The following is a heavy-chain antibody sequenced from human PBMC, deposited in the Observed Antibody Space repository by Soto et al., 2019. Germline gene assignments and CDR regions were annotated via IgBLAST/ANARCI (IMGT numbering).Heavy chain of an antibody. CDR2: VFYDGRNK. V-gene: IGHV3-33*01. CDR3: ARDLDSTGANPDAIDI. J-gene: IGHJ3*02. Sequence: QVQLVESGGGVVQPGRSLRLSCAASGFTFSHYGMHWVRQAPGKGLEWVAFVFYDGRNKYFADSVKGRFTISRDNSRNTMYLQMNSLRGEDTAVYYCARDLDSTGANPDAIDIWRQGTMVTVSS. CDR1: GFTFSHYG. D-gene: IGHD1-1*01.